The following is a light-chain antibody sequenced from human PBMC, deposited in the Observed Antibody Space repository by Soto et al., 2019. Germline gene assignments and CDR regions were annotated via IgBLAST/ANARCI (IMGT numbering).Light chain of an antibody. CDR2: GAS. CDR3: QQYGGSPRFS. J-gene: IGKJ4*01. Sequence: EIVLTQSPCALSLSPGERATLSCRASQTVSDNYLAWYQQKPGQAPRLLIYGASTRATGIPDRFSGSGSGTDFTLTISRLEPEDFAVYYCQQYGGSPRFSFGGGTKVEIK. CDR1: QTVSDNY. V-gene: IGKV3-20*01.